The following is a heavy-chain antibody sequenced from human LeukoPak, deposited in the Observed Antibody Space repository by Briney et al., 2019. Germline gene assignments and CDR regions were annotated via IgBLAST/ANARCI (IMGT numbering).Heavy chain of an antibody. CDR1: GGSISSSSYY. D-gene: IGHD3-22*01. CDR3: ARVLGRYYYDSSDRPTGWFDP. V-gene: IGHV4-39*01. Sequence: SETLSLTCTVSGGSISSSSYYWGWIRQPPGKGLEWIGSIYYSGSTYYNPSLKSRVTISVDTSKNQFSLKLSSVTAADTAVYYCARVLGRYYYDSSDRPTGWFDPWGQGTLVTVSS. J-gene: IGHJ5*02. CDR2: IYYSGST.